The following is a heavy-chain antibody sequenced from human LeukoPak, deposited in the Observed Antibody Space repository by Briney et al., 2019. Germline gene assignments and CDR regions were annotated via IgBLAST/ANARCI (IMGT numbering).Heavy chain of an antibody. Sequence: GGSLRLSCAASGFTFSSYSMNWVRQAPGKGLEWVSSISSSSSYIYYADSVKGRFTISRDNAKNSLYLQMNSLRAEDTAVYYCARDLTAHSYGYIEAFDIWGQGTMVTVSS. CDR2: ISSSSSYI. CDR3: ARDLTAHSYGYIEAFDI. V-gene: IGHV3-21*01. J-gene: IGHJ3*02. D-gene: IGHD5-18*01. CDR1: GFTFSSYS.